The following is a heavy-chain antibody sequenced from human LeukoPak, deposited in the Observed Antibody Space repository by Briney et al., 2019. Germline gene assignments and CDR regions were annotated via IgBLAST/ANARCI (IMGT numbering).Heavy chain of an antibody. CDR2: IKQGGREN. Sequence: GGYVRLSCSASGFTVSSFRMSWVRQAPGKGREWVTNIKQGGRENYSMDSGKRRLPISRDNANNSLYLQMNSLSAEDTAVYYCARDPEGYYGAGSYYYFDYWGQGTLVTVSS. D-gene: IGHD3-10*01. V-gene: IGHV3-7*01. J-gene: IGHJ4*02. CDR3: ARDPEGYYGAGSYYYFDY. CDR1: GFTVSSFR.